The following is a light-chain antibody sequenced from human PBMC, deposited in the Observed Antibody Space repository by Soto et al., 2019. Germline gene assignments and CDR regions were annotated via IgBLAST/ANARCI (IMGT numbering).Light chain of an antibody. V-gene: IGKV1-39*01. J-gene: IGKJ1*01. CDR3: QQTHSTPWT. CDR1: QTITTY. Sequence: DIQMTQSPSSLSASVGDRVTISCRASQTITTYLNWYQQKPGKAPQLLIYGASILQSGIPSRFTGSGSGTDFTLTISSLQPDDFAAYHCQQTHSTPWTFGHGTKVEIK. CDR2: GAS.